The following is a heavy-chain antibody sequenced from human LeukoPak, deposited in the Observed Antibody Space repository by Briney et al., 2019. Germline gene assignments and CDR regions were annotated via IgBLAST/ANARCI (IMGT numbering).Heavy chain of an antibody. J-gene: IGHJ4*02. Sequence: SETLSLTCAVYGGSFSGYYWSWIRQPPGKGLEWIGYMDDSGSTNYNPSLTSRVTISEDTSKNQLPLKLGSVTAADTAVYYCARHSSGSGGAFQYWGQGTPVTVSS. CDR2: MDDSGST. CDR3: ARHSSGSGGAFQY. CDR1: GGSFSGYY. V-gene: IGHV4-59*08. D-gene: IGHD6-19*01.